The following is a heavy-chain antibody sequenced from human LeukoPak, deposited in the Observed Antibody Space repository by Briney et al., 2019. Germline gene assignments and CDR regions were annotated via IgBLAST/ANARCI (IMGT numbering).Heavy chain of an antibody. CDR1: GFTFSSYS. D-gene: IGHD4-17*01. CDR3: ARDRVIYGDYGDAFDI. Sequence: GGSLRLSCVASGFTFSSYSVNWVRQAPGKGLEWVSSITGTSGYTYYADSVKGRFTISRDNAKNSLYLQMNILTAEDTAVYYCARDRVIYGDYGDAFDIWGQGTMVTVSS. J-gene: IGHJ3*02. V-gene: IGHV3-21*01. CDR2: ITGTSGYT.